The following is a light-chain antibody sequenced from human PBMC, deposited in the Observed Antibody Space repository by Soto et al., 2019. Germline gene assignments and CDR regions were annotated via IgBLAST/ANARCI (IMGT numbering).Light chain of an antibody. J-gene: IGKJ1*01. Sequence: DIQLTQSPSFLSPSIGESVTITCRASQVISTSLAWYQVKPGKAPKLLIYAASTLESGVPSRFSATGSGTEFTLTISSLQPDDFGTFYCQQYNSYPWTFGQGTKVDIK. V-gene: IGKV1-9*01. CDR2: AAS. CDR3: QQYNSYPWT. CDR1: QVISTS.